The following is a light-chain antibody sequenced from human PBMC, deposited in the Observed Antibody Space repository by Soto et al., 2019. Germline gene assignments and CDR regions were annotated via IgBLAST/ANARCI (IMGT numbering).Light chain of an antibody. CDR1: SSDVDAYNY. CDR3: GSYTTRSNYV. J-gene: IGLJ1*01. V-gene: IGLV2-14*01. CDR2: DVS. Sequence: QSALTQPASVSGSPGQSITISCTGTSSDVDAYNYVSWYQQYPGKAPKLMIYDVSNRPSGVSNRFSGSKSGNTASLTISGLQAEDEADYYCGSYTTRSNYVFGTGTKLTVL.